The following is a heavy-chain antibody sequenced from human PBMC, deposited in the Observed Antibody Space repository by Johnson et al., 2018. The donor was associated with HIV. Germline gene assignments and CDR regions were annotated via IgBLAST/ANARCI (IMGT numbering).Heavy chain of an antibody. V-gene: IGHV3-64*01. D-gene: IGHD3-22*01. J-gene: IGHJ3*02. CDR2: ISSNGGST. CDR1: GFTFSSYA. Sequence: VQLVESGGGVVQPGRSLRLSCAASGFTFSSYAMHWVRQAPGKGLEYVSAISSNGGSTYYANSVKGRFTISRDNSKNTLYLQMGSLRAEDMAVYYCARVSIPYVVVTLGAFDIWGQGTMVTVSS. CDR3: ARVSIPYVVVTLGAFDI.